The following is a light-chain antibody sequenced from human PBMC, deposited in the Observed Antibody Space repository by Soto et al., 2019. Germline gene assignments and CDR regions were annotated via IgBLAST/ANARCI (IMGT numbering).Light chain of an antibody. V-gene: IGLV2-14*01. J-gene: IGLJ1*01. CDR1: SGDVGGYDY. Sequence: QSALTQPASVSGSPGQSIASSCTGTSGDVGGYDYVSWYQQHPDKAPKLMIYEVTKRPSWVSNRFSGSKSGNTASLTISGLQPEDEADYYCSSHTSGSTRVFGSGTKLTVL. CDR3: SSHTSGSTRV. CDR2: EVT.